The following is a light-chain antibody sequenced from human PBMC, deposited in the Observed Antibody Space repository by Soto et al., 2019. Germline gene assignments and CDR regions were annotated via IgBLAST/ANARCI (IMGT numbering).Light chain of an antibody. V-gene: IGKV1-5*01. CDR3: QKYNGAPVT. J-gene: IGKJ1*01. CDR2: DAS. CDR1: QNINNW. Sequence: GDRVTITCRASQNINNWIAWYQQKPGKAPKFLIYDASTLESGVPSRFSGSGFGTHFTLTISSLQPEDVATYYCQKYNGAPVTFGQGTKVDIK.